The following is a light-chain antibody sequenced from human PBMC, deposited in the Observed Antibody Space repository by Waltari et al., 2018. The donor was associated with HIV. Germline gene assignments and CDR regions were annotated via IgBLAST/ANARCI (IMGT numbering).Light chain of an antibody. CDR2: DAS. J-gene: IGKJ2*01. V-gene: IGKV3-15*01. CDR3: QQYNNWPPGT. Sequence: EIVMTQSPATLSVSPGERATLSCRASQSVSSNLAWYQQKPGRAPRLLIYDASTRATGIPARFSGSGSGTYFTLTISSLQSEDFAVYYCQQYNNWPPGTFGQGAKLEIK. CDR1: QSVSSN.